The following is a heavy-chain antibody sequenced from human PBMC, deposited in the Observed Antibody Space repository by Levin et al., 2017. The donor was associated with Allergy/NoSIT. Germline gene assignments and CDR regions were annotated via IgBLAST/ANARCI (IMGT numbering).Heavy chain of an antibody. CDR3: ARGVFTIFGVAPPDY. J-gene: IGHJ4*02. CDR2: ISSSGSSI. D-gene: IGHD3-3*01. CDR1: GFTFSDYY. V-gene: IGHV3-11*01. Sequence: GGSLRLSCAASGFTFSDYYMSWIRQAPGKGLEWVSYISSSGSSIYYADSVKGRFTISRDNAKNSLYLQMNSLRAEDTAVYYCARGVFTIFGVAPPDYWGQGTLVTVSS.